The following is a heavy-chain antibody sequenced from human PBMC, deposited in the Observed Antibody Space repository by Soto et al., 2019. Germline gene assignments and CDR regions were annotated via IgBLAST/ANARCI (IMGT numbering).Heavy chain of an antibody. CDR3: ARAPHYYDSSGNFQH. Sequence: QVQLVQSGAEVKKPGASVKVSCKASGYTFTSYAMHWVRQAPGQRLEWMGWINAGNGNTKYSQKFQGRVTITRDTSASTDYMELSSLRSEDTAVYYCARAPHYYDSSGNFQHWGQGTLVTVSS. V-gene: IGHV1-3*01. J-gene: IGHJ1*01. D-gene: IGHD3-22*01. CDR1: GYTFTSYA. CDR2: INAGNGNT.